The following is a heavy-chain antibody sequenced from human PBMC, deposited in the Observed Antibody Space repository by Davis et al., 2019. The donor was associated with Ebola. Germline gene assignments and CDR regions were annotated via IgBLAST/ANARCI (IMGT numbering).Heavy chain of an antibody. J-gene: IGHJ4*02. CDR1: GFIFRTYG. V-gene: IGHV3-30*03. CDR2: ISYDATNE. D-gene: IGHD4-17*01. Sequence: PGGSLRLSCSASGFIFRTYGMHWVRQAPGKGLEWVGVISYDATNEFYGDSVKGRFTISRDNSKNTLYLQMNSLRAEDSAVYYCATEYKPTENSDYWGQGTMVTVSS. CDR3: ATEYKPTENSDY.